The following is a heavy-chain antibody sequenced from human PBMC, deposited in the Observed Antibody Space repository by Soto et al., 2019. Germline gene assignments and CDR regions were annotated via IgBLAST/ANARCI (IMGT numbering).Heavy chain of an antibody. V-gene: IGHV1-2*02. CDR3: GRGRSGQIVVFY. CDR1: GYTFTGHY. Sequence: GASVKVSCKASGYTFTGHYIHWVRQAPEQGPEWMGEIGPESGATRYAEKFQGRVTMTLDTPITTVYMELKNLSPDDTAVYYCGRGRSGQIVVFYWGQGTPVTVSS. J-gene: IGHJ4*02. D-gene: IGHD1-26*01. CDR2: IGPESGAT.